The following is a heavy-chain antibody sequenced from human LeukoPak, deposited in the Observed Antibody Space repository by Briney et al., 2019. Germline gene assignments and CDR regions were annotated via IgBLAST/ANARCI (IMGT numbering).Heavy chain of an antibody. V-gene: IGHV4-34*01. Sequence: SETLSLTCAVYGGPFSGYYWGWIRQPPGKGLEWIGEINHSGSTNYNPSLKSRVTISVDTSKNQFSLKLSSVTAADTAVYYCARVNLYDYDSSGYRDAFDIWGQGTMVTVSS. D-gene: IGHD3-22*01. CDR3: ARVNLYDYDSSGYRDAFDI. CDR2: INHSGST. J-gene: IGHJ3*02. CDR1: GGPFSGYY.